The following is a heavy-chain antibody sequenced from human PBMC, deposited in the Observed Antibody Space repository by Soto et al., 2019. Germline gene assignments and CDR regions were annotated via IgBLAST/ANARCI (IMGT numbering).Heavy chain of an antibody. V-gene: IGHV3-30-3*01. CDR3: ARDGMVGTTYYYYGMDV. CDR2: ISYDGSNK. Sequence: PGGSLRLSCAASGFTFSSYAMHWVRQAPGKGLEWVAVISYDGSNKYYADSVKGRFTISRDNSKNTLYLQMNSLRAEDAAVYYCARDGMVGTTYYYYGMDVWGHGTKVPVYS. CDR1: GFTFSSYA. J-gene: IGHJ6*02. D-gene: IGHD1-26*01.